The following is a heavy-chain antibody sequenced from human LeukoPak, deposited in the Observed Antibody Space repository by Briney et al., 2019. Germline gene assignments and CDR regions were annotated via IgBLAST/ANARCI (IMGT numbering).Heavy chain of an antibody. CDR1: GFTFSSNV. CDR2: IPASGGST. V-gene: IGHV3-23*01. D-gene: IGHD3-10*01. CDR3: AKVDATYGSGSYYPWVY. J-gene: IGHJ4*02. Sequence: GGSLRLSCAASGFTFSSNVMIWVRQAPGKGLEWVSSIPASGGSTYYADSVKGRFTISRDNSKNTLYLQMNTLRAEDTAVYYCAKVDATYGSGSYYPWVYWGQGTLVTVSS.